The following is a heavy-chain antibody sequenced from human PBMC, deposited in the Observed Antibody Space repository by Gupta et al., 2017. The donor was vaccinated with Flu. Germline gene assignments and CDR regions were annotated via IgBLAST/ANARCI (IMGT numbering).Heavy chain of an antibody. CDR3: ANSLGKQWLRYWFDP. Sequence: EVQLLESGGGLVQPGGSLRLSCAASGFTFSSYAMSWVRQAPGKGLEWVSAISGSGGSTYYADSVKGRFTISRDNSKNTLYLQMNSLRAEDTAVYYCANSLGKQWLRYWFDPWGQGTLVTVSS. V-gene: IGHV3-23*01. J-gene: IGHJ5*02. CDR1: GFTFSSYA. D-gene: IGHD6-19*01. CDR2: ISGSGGST.